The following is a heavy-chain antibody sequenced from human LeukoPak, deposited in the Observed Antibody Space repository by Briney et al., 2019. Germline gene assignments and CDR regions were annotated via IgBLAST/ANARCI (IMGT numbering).Heavy chain of an antibody. J-gene: IGHJ4*02. Sequence: ASVTISCKVSGYTFTDYYMHWVQQAPGKGLEWMGLVDPEDGETIYAEKFQGRVTITADTSTDTAYMELSSLRSEDTAVYYCATVDYGGQRGWDYWGQATLVTVSS. D-gene: IGHD4-23*01. CDR1: GYTFTDYY. V-gene: IGHV1-69-2*01. CDR3: ATVDYGGQRGWDY. CDR2: VDPEDGET.